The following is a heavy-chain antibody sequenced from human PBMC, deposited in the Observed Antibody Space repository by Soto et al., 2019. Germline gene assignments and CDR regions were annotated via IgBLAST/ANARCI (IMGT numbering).Heavy chain of an antibody. D-gene: IGHD2-8*01. J-gene: IGHJ3*01. CDR2: INHDGSDT. V-gene: IGHV3-74*01. Sequence: EVQLVESGGGLVQPGGSLRLSCAASGFTFSTYWMHWVRQAPGKGMVWVSRINHDGSDTIYADSVKGRFTISRDNAKNTVHMKMNSLRAEDTAVYYCAKINGGTWGQGTRVTVSS. CDR3: AKINGGT. CDR1: GFTFSTYW.